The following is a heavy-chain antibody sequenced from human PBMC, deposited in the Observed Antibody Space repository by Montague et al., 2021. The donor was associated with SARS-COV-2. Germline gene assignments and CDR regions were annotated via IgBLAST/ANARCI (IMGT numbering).Heavy chain of an antibody. CDR3: ASSGITLTGLDAFDI. J-gene: IGHJ3*02. V-gene: IGHV6-1*01. CDR2: TYYRSKWDS. CDR1: GDSVSSKSVA. Sequence: CAISGDSVSSKSVAWNWIRQSPSRGLEWLGRTYYRSKWDSDYAEXVKXRLVITPDTSKNQVSLQLSSVIPEDTAVYFCASSGITLTGLDAFDIWGQGTMVTVSS. D-gene: IGHD3-9*01.